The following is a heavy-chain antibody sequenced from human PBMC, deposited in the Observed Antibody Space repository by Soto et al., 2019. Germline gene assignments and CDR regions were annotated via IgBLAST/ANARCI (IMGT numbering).Heavy chain of an antibody. CDR3: ARGVHFDRFGDV. J-gene: IGHJ6*04. D-gene: IGHD3-9*01. CDR2: ISSSGSTI. V-gene: IGHV3-11*01. Sequence: QVRLVESGGGLAKPGGSLRLSCAASGFTFSDYYMNWIRQAPGKGVEWVSYISSSGSTIYYADCVKGRFTISRHNAKNSLYLQMNSLRAEDTAVYFCARGVHFDRFGDVWGKGNKVTVSS. CDR1: GFTFSDYY.